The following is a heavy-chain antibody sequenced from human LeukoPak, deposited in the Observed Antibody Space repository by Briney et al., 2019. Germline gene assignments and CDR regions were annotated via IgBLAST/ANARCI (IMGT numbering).Heavy chain of an antibody. V-gene: IGHV3-33*08. CDR1: GFTFSTYA. CDR2: IWFDGSAK. D-gene: IGHD1-14*01. Sequence: GGSLRLSCAASGFTFSTYAMHWVRQAPGKGLDWVAIIWFDGSAKYYGDSVKGRFTISRDNSKNTLYLQMNSLRVEDTAVYYCARDLNREDFDYWGQGTLVAVSS. J-gene: IGHJ4*02. CDR3: ARDLNREDFDY.